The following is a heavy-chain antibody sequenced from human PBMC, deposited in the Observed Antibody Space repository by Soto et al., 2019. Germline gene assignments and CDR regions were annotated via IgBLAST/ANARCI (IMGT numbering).Heavy chain of an antibody. J-gene: IGHJ6*02. CDR3: ARDSPDYGSGSYFYYYYGMDV. D-gene: IGHD3-10*01. Sequence: ASVKVSCKAAAYTFTSYDINWVRQATGQDFEWMGWMNPSNGNTAYAQKFQGRVTMTTDTSTSTAYMELRSLRSDDTAVYYCARDSPDYGSGSYFYYYYGMDVWGQGTTVTVSS. CDR2: MNPSNGNT. CDR1: AYTFTSYD. V-gene: IGHV1-8*01.